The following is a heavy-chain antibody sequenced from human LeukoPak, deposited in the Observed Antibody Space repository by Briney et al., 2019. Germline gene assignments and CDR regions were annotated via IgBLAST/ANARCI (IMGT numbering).Heavy chain of an antibody. CDR2: IYYSGST. CDR1: GGSISSGGYY. D-gene: IGHD2-2*01. Sequence: SETLSLTCTVSGGSISSGGYYWSWIRQHPGKGLEWIGYIYYSGSTYYNPSLKSRVTISVDTSKNQFSLKLSSVTAADTAVYYCARTKVVVPAAMNYMDVWGKGTTVTASS. V-gene: IGHV4-31*03. CDR3: ARTKVVVPAAMNYMDV. J-gene: IGHJ6*03.